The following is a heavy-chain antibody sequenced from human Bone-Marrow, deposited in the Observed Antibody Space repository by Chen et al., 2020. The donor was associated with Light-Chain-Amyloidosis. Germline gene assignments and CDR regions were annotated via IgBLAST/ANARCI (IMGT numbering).Heavy chain of an antibody. J-gene: IGHJ4*02. Sequence: QVQLQESGPGLVKPSGTLSLTCAVSGDSLSSSHWWSWVRQPPGKGLEWIGEIYHSGSTNYNPSLKSRVTISVDKSKNQFSLNLSSVTAADTAVYYCARAWGSSSGSLEYWGQETLVTVSS. CDR2: IYHSGST. V-gene: IGHV4-4*02. CDR3: ARAWGSSSGSLEY. CDR1: GDSLSSSHW. D-gene: IGHD6-19*01.